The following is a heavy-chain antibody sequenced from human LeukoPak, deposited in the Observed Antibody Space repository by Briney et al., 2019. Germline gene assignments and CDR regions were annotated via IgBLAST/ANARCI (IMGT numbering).Heavy chain of an antibody. CDR1: GFSFSSYA. Sequence: GGSLRLSCAASGFSFSSYAMIWLRQAPGKGLEWVSSASGSGGSTNYADSVKGRFTISRDNSKNTLYLQMNSLRGEDTAIYYCTKGQSGTSFDPWGQGTPVTVSS. V-gene: IGHV3-23*01. J-gene: IGHJ5*02. CDR2: ASGSGGST. D-gene: IGHD1-7*01. CDR3: TKGQSGTSFDP.